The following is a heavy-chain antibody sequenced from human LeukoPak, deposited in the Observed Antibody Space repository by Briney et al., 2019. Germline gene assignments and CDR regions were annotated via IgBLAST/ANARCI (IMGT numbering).Heavy chain of an antibody. Sequence: GGSLRLSCAASGFTFSSYAMHWVRQAPGKGLEWVAVISYDGSNKYYADSVKGRFTISRDNSKNTLYLQMNSLRAEDTAVYYCARDREGRPFAFDIWGQGTMVTVSS. CDR2: ISYDGSNK. J-gene: IGHJ3*02. CDR1: GFTFSSYA. CDR3: ARDREGRPFAFDI. D-gene: IGHD3-10*01. V-gene: IGHV3-30*14.